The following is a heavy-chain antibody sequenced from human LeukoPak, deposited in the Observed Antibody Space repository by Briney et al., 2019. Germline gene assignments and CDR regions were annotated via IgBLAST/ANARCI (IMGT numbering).Heavy chain of an antibody. CDR2: ISSSIITI. V-gene: IGHV3-48*02. CDR3: ATHLYYDFWSGYYTGVFDY. Sequence: GXGLEXVXXISSSIITIYYPASVKVRFTISRDNPKNSLYLQMNSLRDEDTAVYYCATHLYYDFWSGYYTGVFDYWGQGTLVTVSS. D-gene: IGHD3-3*01. J-gene: IGHJ4*02.